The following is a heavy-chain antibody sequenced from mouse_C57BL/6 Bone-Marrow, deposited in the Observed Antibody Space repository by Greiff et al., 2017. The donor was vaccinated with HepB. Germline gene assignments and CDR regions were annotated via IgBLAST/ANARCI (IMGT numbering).Heavy chain of an antibody. CDR1: GFNIKDDY. J-gene: IGHJ1*03. Sequence: EVNVVESGAELVRPGASVKLSCTASGFNIKDDYMHWVKQRPEQGLEWIGWIDPENGDTEYASKFQGKATITADTSSNTAYLQLSSLTSEDTAVYYCTTGYGSSYWYFDVWGTGTTVTVSS. V-gene: IGHV14-4*01. D-gene: IGHD1-1*01. CDR3: TTGYGSSYWYFDV. CDR2: IDPENGDT.